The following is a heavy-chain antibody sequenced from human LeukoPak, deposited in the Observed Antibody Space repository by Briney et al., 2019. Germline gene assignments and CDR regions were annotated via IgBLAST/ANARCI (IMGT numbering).Heavy chain of an antibody. CDR3: LSSYYYGSETYYLSVLSEY. CDR2: IIPTFGTT. CDR1: GGTFSSHA. J-gene: IGHJ4*02. Sequence: VASVKVSCKASGGTFSSHAISWVRQAPGQGLEWMGDIIPTFGTTKYAQRLQGRVTITADAPTNTAYMELNSLRSEDTAVYFCLSSYYYGSETYYLSVLSEYWGQGTLVTVSS. V-gene: IGHV1-69*13. D-gene: IGHD3-10*01.